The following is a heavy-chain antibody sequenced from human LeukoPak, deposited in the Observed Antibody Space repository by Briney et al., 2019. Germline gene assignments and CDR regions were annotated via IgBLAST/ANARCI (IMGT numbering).Heavy chain of an antibody. CDR1: GFTFSRYS. CDR2: ISGSSSYI. J-gene: IGHJ6*04. V-gene: IGHV3-21*01. D-gene: IGHD3-10*02. CDR3: AELGITMIGGV. Sequence: GGSLRLSCAASGFTFSRYSMNWVRQAPGKGLEWVSSISGSSSYIYYADSVKGRFTISRDNAKNSLYLQMNSLRAEDTAVYYCAELGITMIGGVWGKGTTVTISS.